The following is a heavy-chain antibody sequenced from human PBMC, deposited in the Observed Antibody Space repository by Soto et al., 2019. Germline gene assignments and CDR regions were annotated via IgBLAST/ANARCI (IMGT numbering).Heavy chain of an antibody. J-gene: IGHJ5*02. Sequence: LSLTCTVSGGSISSSSYYWGWIRQPPGKGLEWIGIIYYSGSTFYNASLRGRVTISVDKSKNQFSLKLSSVTAADTAVYFCARLAVIAPRLTPNWFDPWGQGTLVTVSS. V-gene: IGHV4-39*01. CDR3: ARLAVIAPRLTPNWFDP. CDR1: GGSISSSSYY. CDR2: IYYSGST. D-gene: IGHD2-21*01.